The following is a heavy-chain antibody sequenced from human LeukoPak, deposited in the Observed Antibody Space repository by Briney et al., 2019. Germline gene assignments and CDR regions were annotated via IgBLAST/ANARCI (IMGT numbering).Heavy chain of an antibody. D-gene: IGHD5-12*01. J-gene: IGHJ4*02. Sequence: GGSLRLSCAASGFTFSSYNMNWVRQAPGKGLEWVSSISSSSSYIYYADSVKGRFTISRDNAKNSLYLQMSSLRAEDTTVYYCARGGDIVATTNYFDYWGQGTLVTVSS. CDR3: ARGGDIVATTNYFDY. CDR1: GFTFSSYN. CDR2: ISSSSSYI. V-gene: IGHV3-21*01.